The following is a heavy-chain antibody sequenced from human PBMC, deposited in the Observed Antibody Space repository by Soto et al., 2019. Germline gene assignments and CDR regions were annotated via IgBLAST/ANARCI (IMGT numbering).Heavy chain of an antibody. CDR2: ISSSSSTI. J-gene: IGHJ5*02. CDR3: AREYCSSTSCLNWFDP. V-gene: IGHV3-48*01. D-gene: IGHD2-2*01. CDR1: GFTFSSYS. Sequence: GGSLRLSCAASGFTFSSYSMNWVRQAPGKGLEWVSYISSSSSTIYYADSVKGRFTISRDNAKDSLYLQMNSLRAEDTAVYYCAREYCSSTSCLNWFDPWGQGTLVTV.